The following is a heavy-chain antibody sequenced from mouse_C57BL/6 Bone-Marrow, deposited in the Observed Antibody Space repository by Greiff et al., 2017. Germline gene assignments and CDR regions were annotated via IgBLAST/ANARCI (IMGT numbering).Heavy chain of an antibody. V-gene: IGHV1-55*01. CDR2: IYPGSGST. J-gene: IGHJ4*01. Sequence: VQLQQPGAELVKPGASVKMSCKASGYTFTSYWITWVRQRPGQGLEWIGDIYPGSGSTNYNEKFKSKATLTVDTSSSTAYMQLSSLTSEDSAVYYCAGGYYGNAMDYWGQGTSVTVSS. CDR3: AGGYYGNAMDY. CDR1: GYTFTSYW. D-gene: IGHD2-3*01.